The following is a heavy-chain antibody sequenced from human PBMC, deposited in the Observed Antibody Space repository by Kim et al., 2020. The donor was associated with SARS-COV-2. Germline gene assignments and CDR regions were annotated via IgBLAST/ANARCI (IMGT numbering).Heavy chain of an antibody. D-gene: IGHD3-10*02. CDR3: ASLRYVRGYYYYGMDV. CDR1: GYTFTSYA. CDR2: INTNTGNP. Sequence: ASVKVSCKASGYTFTSYAMNWVRQAPGQGLEWMGWINTNTGNPTYAQGFTGRFVFSLDTSVSTAYLQISSLKAEDTAVYYCASLRYVRGYYYYGMDVWGQGTTVTVSS. V-gene: IGHV7-4-1*02. J-gene: IGHJ6*02.